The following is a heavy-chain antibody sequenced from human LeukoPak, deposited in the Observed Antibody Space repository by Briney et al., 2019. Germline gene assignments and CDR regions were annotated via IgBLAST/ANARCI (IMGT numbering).Heavy chain of an antibody. CDR3: ARGDFCSKSNCYLRPMDV. Sequence: PSETLSLTCAVYGGSFSGYYWSWIRQPPGKGLEWIGYIYYSGSTTYNPSLKSRITMSVGTAKNQFSLKLRSVTAADTAVYYCARGDFCSKSNCYLRPMDVWGKGTTVTVSS. V-gene: IGHV4-34*10. CDR2: IYYSGST. D-gene: IGHD3-3*01. CDR1: GGSFSGYY. J-gene: IGHJ6*03.